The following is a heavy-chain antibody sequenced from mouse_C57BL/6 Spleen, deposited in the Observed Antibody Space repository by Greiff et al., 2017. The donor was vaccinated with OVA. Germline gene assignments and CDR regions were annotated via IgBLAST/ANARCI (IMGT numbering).Heavy chain of an antibody. Sequence: QVQLQQPGAELVMPGASVKLSCKASGYTFTSYWMHWVKQRPGQGLEWIGMIHPNSGSTNYNEKFKSKATLTVDKSSSTAYMQLSSLTSEDSAVYYCARTFYYGSSSWYFDVWGTGTTVTVSS. V-gene: IGHV1-64*01. CDR1: GYTFTSYW. D-gene: IGHD1-1*01. J-gene: IGHJ1*03. CDR2: IHPNSGST. CDR3: ARTFYYGSSSWYFDV.